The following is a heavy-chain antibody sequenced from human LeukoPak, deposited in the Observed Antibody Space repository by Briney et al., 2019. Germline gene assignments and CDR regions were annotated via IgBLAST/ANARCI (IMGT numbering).Heavy chain of an antibody. CDR1: GGSFSGYY. CDR2: INHSGST. D-gene: IGHD3-10*01. V-gene: IGHV4-34*01. Sequence: SETLSLTCAVYGGSFSGYYWSWIRQPPGKGLEWIGEINHSGSTNYNPSLKSRVTISVDTSKNQFSLKLSSVTAADTAVYYCARGPIRVLLWFGDYDYWGQGTLVTVSS. CDR3: ARGPIRVLLWFGDYDY. J-gene: IGHJ4*02.